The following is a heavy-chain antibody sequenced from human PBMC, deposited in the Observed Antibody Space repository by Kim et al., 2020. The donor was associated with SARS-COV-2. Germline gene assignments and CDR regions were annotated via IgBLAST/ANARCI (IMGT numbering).Heavy chain of an antibody. CDR2: IYYSGST. J-gene: IGHJ6*02. V-gene: IGHV4-59*01. CDR3: AREPGIGRGSWYYYGMDV. D-gene: IGHD3-10*01. CDR1: GGSISSYY. Sequence: SETLSLTCTVSGGSISSYYWSWIRQPPGKGLEWIGYIYYSGSTNYNPSLKSRVTISVDTSKNQFSLKLSSVTAADTAVYYCAREPGIGRGSWYYYGMDVWGQGTTVTVSS.